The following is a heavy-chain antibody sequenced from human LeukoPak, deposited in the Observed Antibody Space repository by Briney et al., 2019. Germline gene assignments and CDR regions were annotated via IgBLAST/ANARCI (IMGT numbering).Heavy chain of an antibody. CDR2: INHSGST. Sequence: SETLSLTCAVYGGSFSGYYWSWIRPPPGKGLEWIGEINHSGSTNYNPSLKSRVTISVDTSKNQFSLKLSSVTAADTAVYYCAREGPGYSSGWLDYWGQGTLVTVSS. CDR1: GGSFSGYY. CDR3: AREGPGYSSGWLDY. J-gene: IGHJ4*02. D-gene: IGHD6-19*01. V-gene: IGHV4-34*01.